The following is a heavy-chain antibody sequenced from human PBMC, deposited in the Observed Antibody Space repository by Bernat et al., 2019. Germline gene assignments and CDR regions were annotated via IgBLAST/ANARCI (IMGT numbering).Heavy chain of an antibody. D-gene: IGHD3-22*01. V-gene: IGHV3-30*18. CDR3: AKRSYYYDSSGYLV. Sequence: QVQLVESGGGVVQPGRSLRLSCAASGFTFSSYGMHWVRQAPGKGLEWVAVISYDGSNKYYADSVKGRFTISRDNSKNTLYLQMNSLRAEDTAVYHCAKRSYYYDSSGYLVWGQGTLVTVSS. J-gene: IGHJ4*02. CDR2: ISYDGSNK. CDR1: GFTFSSYG.